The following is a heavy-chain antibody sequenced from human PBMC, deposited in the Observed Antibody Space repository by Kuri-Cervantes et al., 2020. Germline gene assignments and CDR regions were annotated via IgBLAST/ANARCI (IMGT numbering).Heavy chain of an antibody. V-gene: IGHV3-21*04. CDR3: AKEEWLVPSAEDY. CDR2: ISSSSSHI. J-gene: IGHJ4*02. CDR1: GFIFSDHS. D-gene: IGHD6-19*01. Sequence: GESLKISCAASGFIFSDHSMNWVRQAPGQGLEWVAAISSSSSHIYYGDSVKGRFTISRDNSKNTLYLQMNSLRAEDTAVYYCAKEEWLVPSAEDYWGQGTLVTVSS.